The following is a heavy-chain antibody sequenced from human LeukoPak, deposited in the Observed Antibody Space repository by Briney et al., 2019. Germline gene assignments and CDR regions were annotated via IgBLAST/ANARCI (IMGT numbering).Heavy chain of an antibody. J-gene: IGHJ4*02. CDR1: GFTFSXXX. D-gene: IGHD3-9*01. Sequence: PGRSLRLSCAASGFTFSXXXXXXXXXAXXXXXRWVAVIWYDGSNKYYADSVKGRFTISRDNSKNTLYLQMNSLRAEDTAVYYCASFDLGVYWGQGTLVTVSS. CDR3: ASFDLGVY. CDR2: IWYDGSNK. V-gene: IGHV3-33*01.